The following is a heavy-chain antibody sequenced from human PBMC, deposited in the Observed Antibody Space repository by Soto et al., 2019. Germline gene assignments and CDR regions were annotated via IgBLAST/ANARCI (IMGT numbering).Heavy chain of an antibody. Sequence: QVQLVESGGGVVQPGRSLRLSCAASGFTLSNHAVHWVRQAPGKGLEWVALISHDGSNTYYADSVKVRFTISRDNSKNTAYVQMNLLRIEDTAVYYCARKKHQNLDYWGQGTLVTVSS. V-gene: IGHV3-30-3*01. J-gene: IGHJ4*02. CDR1: GFTLSNHA. D-gene: IGHD2-2*01. CDR3: ARKKHQNLDY. CDR2: ISHDGSNT.